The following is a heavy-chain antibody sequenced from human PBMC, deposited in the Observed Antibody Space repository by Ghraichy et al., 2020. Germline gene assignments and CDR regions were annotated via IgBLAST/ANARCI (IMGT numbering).Heavy chain of an antibody. CDR3: ASGIAAAGSGR. CDR1: GFTFSSYS. Sequence: GESLNISCAASGFTFSSYSMNWVRQAPGKGLEWVSSISSSSSYIYYADSVKGRFTISRDNAKNSLYLQMNSLRAEDTAVYYCASGIAAAGSGRWGQGTLVTVSS. V-gene: IGHV3-21*01. D-gene: IGHD6-13*01. J-gene: IGHJ4*02. CDR2: ISSSSSYI.